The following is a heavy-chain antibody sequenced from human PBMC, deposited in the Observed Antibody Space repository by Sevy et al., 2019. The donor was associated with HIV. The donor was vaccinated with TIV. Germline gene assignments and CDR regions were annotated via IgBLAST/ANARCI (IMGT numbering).Heavy chain of an antibody. CDR1: GFTFTSYA. V-gene: IGHV3-30-3*01. CDR3: VRDLLDYDSSGTYGYFDL. J-gene: IGHJ4*02. CDR2: ISYDGSKK. D-gene: IGHD3-22*01. Sequence: GGSLRLSCAASGFTFTSYAMHWVRQAPGKGLEWVAVISYDGSKKYYAESVKGRFTISRDNSKNMLYVQMNSLRADDTAVYYCVRDLLDYDSSGTYGYFDLWGQGTLVTVSS.